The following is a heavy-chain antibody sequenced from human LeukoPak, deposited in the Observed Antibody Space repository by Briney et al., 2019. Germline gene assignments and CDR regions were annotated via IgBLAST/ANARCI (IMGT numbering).Heavy chain of an antibody. CDR3: ATSPVGGYSYGH. J-gene: IGHJ4*02. V-gene: IGHV4-34*01. CDR2: INHSGST. Sequence: ASETLTLTCAVDGGSFSGYYWSWIRQPPGKGLEWIGEINHSGSTNYNPSLKSRVTISVDTSKNQFSLKLSSVTAADTAVYYCATSPVGGYSYGHWGQGTLVTVSS. D-gene: IGHD5-18*01. CDR1: GGSFSGYY.